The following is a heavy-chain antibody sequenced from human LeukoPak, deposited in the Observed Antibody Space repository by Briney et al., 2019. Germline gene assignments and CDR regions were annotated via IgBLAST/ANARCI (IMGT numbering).Heavy chain of an antibody. V-gene: IGHV3-53*04. D-gene: IGHD6-19*01. CDR2: IYSGGST. J-gene: IGHJ6*02. CDR1: GFTVSSNY. Sequence: GGSLSLSCAASGFTVSSNYMSWVRQAPGKGLEWVSVIYSGGSTYYADSVKGRFTISRHNSKNTLYLQMNSLRAEDTAVYYCARDCSGYDYYGMDVWGQGTTVTVSS. CDR3: ARDCSGYDYYGMDV.